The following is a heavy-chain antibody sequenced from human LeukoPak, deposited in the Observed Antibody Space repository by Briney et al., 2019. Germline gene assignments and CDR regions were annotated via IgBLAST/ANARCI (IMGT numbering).Heavy chain of an antibody. D-gene: IGHD2-21*02. J-gene: IGHJ4*02. CDR1: GFTFSSYA. Sequence: PGRSLRLSCAASGFTFSSYAMHWVRQAPGKGLEWVAFIRYDGSNKYYADSVKGRFTISRDNSKNTLYLQMNSLRAEDTAVYYCARGYCGGDCYLFDYWGQGVLVTVSS. CDR3: ARGYCGGDCYLFDY. V-gene: IGHV3-30*04. CDR2: IRYDGSNK.